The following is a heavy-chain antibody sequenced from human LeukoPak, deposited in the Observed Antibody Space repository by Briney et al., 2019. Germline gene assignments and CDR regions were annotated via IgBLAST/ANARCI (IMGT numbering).Heavy chain of an antibody. Sequence: SETLSLTCTVSGGSISSHYWSWIRQPPGKGLEWIGHIYTSGRTNYNPSLKSRVTISVDTSKNQFSLKLSSVTAADTAVYYCARSLLPSLYDTTRYIDCCGQATLVT. D-gene: IGHD3-9*01. CDR2: IYTSGRT. J-gene: IGHJ4*01. CDR1: GGSISSHY. CDR3: ARSLLPSLYDTTRYIDC. V-gene: IGHV4-4*09.